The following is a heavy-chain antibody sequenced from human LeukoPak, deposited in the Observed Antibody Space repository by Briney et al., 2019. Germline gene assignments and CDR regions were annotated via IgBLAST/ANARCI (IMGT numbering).Heavy chain of an antibody. V-gene: IGHV4-39*01. CDR2: IYYSGST. CDR1: GGSISSSSYY. CDR3: ARHGSGWPQRSFDY. D-gene: IGHD6-19*01. Sequence: SETLSLTCTVSGGSISSSSYYWGWIRQPPGKGLEWIGSIYYSGSTYYNPSLKSRVTISVDTSKSQFSLKLSSVTAADTAVYYCARHGSGWPQRSFDYWGQGTLVTVSS. J-gene: IGHJ4*02.